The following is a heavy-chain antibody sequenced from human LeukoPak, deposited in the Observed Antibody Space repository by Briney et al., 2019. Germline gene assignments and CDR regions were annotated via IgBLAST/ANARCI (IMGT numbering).Heavy chain of an antibody. V-gene: IGHV3-74*01. D-gene: IGHD3-22*01. Sequence: GGSLRLSCAASGFTFKLYWLHWVRQVPGKGPVWVARINDDGSDTVYADSVKGRFTISRDDAKNMLFLQMNSLRGEDTAVYHCVRGGPSTWFWGQGTLVTVSS. CDR3: VRGGPSTWF. CDR2: INDDGSDT. CDR1: GFTFKLYW. J-gene: IGHJ4*02.